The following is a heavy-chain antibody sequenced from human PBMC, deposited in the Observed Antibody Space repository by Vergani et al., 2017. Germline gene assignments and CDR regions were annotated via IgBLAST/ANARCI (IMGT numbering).Heavy chain of an antibody. J-gene: IGHJ6*02. CDR1: GFTFSSYS. D-gene: IGHD6-13*01. V-gene: IGHV3-21*01. Sequence: EVQLVESGGGLVQPGGSLRLSCAASGFTFSSYSMNWVRQAPGKGLEWVSSISSSSSYIYYADSVKGRFTISRDNAKNSLYLQMNSLRAEDTAVYYCARDHGLRPISSSWNYYYYGMDVWGQGTTVTVSS. CDR3: ARDHGLRPISSSWNYYYYGMDV. CDR2: ISSSSSYI.